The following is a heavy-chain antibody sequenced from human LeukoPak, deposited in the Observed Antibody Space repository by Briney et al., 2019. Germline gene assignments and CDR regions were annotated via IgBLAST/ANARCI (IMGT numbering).Heavy chain of an antibody. CDR2: IAYDGSNI. J-gene: IGHJ4*02. CDR3: AKTPRYIAARQSHFDY. CDR1: GFTFSTYG. D-gene: IGHD6-6*01. V-gene: IGHV3-30*18. Sequence: GGSLRLSCAASGFTFSTYGMHWVRQAPGKGLGWVAVIAYDGSNIHYADSVKGRFTISRDNSKKTLYLQMNSLRAEDTAVYYCAKTPRYIAARQSHFDYWGQGTLVTVSS.